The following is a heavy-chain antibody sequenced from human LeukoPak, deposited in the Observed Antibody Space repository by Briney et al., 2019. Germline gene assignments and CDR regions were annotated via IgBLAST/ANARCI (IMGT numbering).Heavy chain of an antibody. CDR3: ARDQYYYGSGSGYDY. D-gene: IGHD3-10*01. Sequence: SETLSLTCAVSGVSLSGYYWGWIRQTPGKGLEWIGEINHSGRTNYNPSLKSRVTISADTSKNQFSLELRSVTAADTAVYYCARDQYYYGSGSGYDYWGQGTLVTVSS. V-gene: IGHV4-34*01. CDR2: INHSGRT. J-gene: IGHJ4*02. CDR1: GVSLSGYY.